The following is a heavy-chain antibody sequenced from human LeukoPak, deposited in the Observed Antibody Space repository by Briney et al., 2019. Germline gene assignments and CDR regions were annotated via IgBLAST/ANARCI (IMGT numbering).Heavy chain of an antibody. V-gene: IGHV3-11*04. CDR3: ARDQYTSSPGGFDY. CDR2: ISGGGTSI. Sequence: GGSLRLSCAASGFTFSDYYMSWIRQAPGKGLDWVSYISGGGTSIYYADSVKGRFTISRDNAKNSLYLQMNSLRAEDTAVYYCARDQYTSSPGGFDYWGQGTLVTVSS. CDR1: GFTFSDYY. D-gene: IGHD6-6*01. J-gene: IGHJ4*02.